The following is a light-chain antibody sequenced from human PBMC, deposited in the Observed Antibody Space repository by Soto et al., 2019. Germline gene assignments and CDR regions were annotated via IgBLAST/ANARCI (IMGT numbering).Light chain of an antibody. V-gene: IGLV2-14*01. CDR3: ISYTSDDVRYV. CDR1: GSNVGYNF. Sequence: QSVLTQPPSLSAAPGQEVTISCSGSGSNVGYNFVSWYQHHPGRAPKLIVSEVSHRPSGVSNRFSGSKSGNTASLTISGLQSEDEADYYCISYTSDDVRYVFGTGTKVTVL. CDR2: EVS. J-gene: IGLJ1*01.